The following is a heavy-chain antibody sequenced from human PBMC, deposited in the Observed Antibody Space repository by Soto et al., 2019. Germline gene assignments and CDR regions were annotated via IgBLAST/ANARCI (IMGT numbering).Heavy chain of an antibody. J-gene: IGHJ4*02. Sequence: ETLSLTCSVTGGSVNNMTYYWSWVRQPPGKRLEWIGYVYYSGTTNYNPSLKSRVSISVDTSKNQFSLSLSSVTAADTALYYCARTTAVPNTLRSRYYFDYWGQGTLVTVSS. CDR3: ARTTAVPNTLRSRYYFDY. D-gene: IGHD4-17*01. V-gene: IGHV4-61*01. CDR2: VYYSGTT. CDR1: GGSVNNMTYY.